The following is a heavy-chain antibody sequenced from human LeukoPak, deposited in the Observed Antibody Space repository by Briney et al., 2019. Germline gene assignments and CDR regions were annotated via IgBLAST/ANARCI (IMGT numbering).Heavy chain of an antibody. CDR3: ARSYGDYGPYWYFDL. CDR2: IYHSGST. J-gene: IGHJ2*01. Sequence: SETLSLTCAVSGGSISSGGYSWSWIRQPPGKGLEWIGYIYHSGSTYYNPSLKSRVTISVDRSKNQFSLKLSSVTAADTAVYYCARSYGDYGPYWYFDLWGRGTLVTVSS. CDR1: GGSISSGGYS. V-gene: IGHV4-30-2*01. D-gene: IGHD4-17*01.